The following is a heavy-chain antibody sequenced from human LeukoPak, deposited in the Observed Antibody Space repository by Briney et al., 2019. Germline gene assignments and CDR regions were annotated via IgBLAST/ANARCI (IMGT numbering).Heavy chain of an antibody. V-gene: IGHV4-39*07. D-gene: IGHD2-8*01. CDR1: GGSISSSSYY. J-gene: IGHJ4*02. CDR2: IYYSGST. CDR3: ARAHCTKGVCYYGEDYFDY. Sequence: SETLSLTCTVSGGSISSSSYYWGWIRQPPGKRLEWIGSIYYSGSTYYNPSLKSRVTISVDTSKNQFSLKLSSVTAADTAVYYCARAHCTKGVCYYGEDYFDYWGQGTLVTVSS.